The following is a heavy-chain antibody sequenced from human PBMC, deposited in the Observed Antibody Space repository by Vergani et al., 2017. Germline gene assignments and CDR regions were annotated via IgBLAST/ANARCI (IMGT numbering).Heavy chain of an antibody. CDR2: IYYSGST. CDR3: AILDSGSWHQYYYYGMDV. Sequence: QLQLQESGPGLVKPSETLSLTCTVSGGSISSSSYYWGWLRQPPGKGLEWIGSIYYSGSTYYNPSLKSRVTISVDTSKNQFSLKLSSVTAADAAVYYCAILDSGSWHQYYYYGMDVWGQGTTVTVSS. CDR1: GGSISSSSYY. J-gene: IGHJ6*02. D-gene: IGHD6-13*01. V-gene: IGHV4-39*01.